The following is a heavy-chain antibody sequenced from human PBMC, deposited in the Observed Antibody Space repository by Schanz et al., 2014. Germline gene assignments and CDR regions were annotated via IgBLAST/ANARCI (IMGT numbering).Heavy chain of an antibody. CDR1: GFTFSSYA. V-gene: IGHV3-23*04. D-gene: IGHD6-19*01. J-gene: IGHJ4*02. CDR3: AKLSSSGRLAGYFDY. CDR2: ISHSGGSK. Sequence: VQLVESGGGLVKPGGSLRLSCAASGFTFSSYAMSWVRQAPGKGLEWVSSISHSGGSKYYADSVKGRFTISRDNSKNTLYLQMSSLRAEDTAIYYCAKLSSSGRLAGYFDYWGQGALVTVSS.